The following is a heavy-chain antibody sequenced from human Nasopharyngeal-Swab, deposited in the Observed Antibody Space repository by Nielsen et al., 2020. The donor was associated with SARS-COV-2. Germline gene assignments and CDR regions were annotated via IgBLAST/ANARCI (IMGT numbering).Heavy chain of an antibody. CDR1: GGSISSGGYY. CDR3: ARERGYSGYDRAVDY. J-gene: IGHJ4*02. CDR2: IYYSGST. V-gene: IGHV4-31*03. D-gene: IGHD5-12*01. Sequence: SETLSLTCTVSGGSISSGGYYWSWIRQHPGKGLEWIGYIYYSGSTYYNPSLKSRVTISVATSQNQFSLKLSSVTAADTAVYYCARERGYSGYDRAVDYWGQGTLVTVSS.